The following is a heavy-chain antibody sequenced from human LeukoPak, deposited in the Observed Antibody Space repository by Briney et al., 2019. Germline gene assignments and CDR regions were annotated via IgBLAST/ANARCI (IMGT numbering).Heavy chain of an antibody. V-gene: IGHV5-51*01. J-gene: IGHJ6*02. CDR1: GYSFTSXW. CDR3: ARIGYDSSGYHYGMDV. Sequence: XKXSGYSFTSXWXXWVRQMPGKGXXWXGIIYPGDSDTRYSPSFQGQVTISADKSISTAYLQWSSLKASDTAMYYCARIGYDSSGYHYGMDVWGQGTTVTVSS. CDR2: IYPGDSDT. D-gene: IGHD3-22*01.